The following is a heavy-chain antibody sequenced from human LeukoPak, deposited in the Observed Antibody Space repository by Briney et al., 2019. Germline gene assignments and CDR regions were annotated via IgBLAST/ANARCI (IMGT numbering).Heavy chain of an antibody. V-gene: IGHV4-38-2*02. D-gene: IGHD1-14*01. CDR3: ARAITGSPSENDY. CDR2: IYHSGST. CDR1: GYSISSGYN. J-gene: IGHJ4*02. Sequence: SETLSLTCTVSGYSISSGYNWGWIRQPPGKGLEWIGSIYHSGSTYYNPSLKSRVTISVDTSKNQFSLKLSSVTAADTAVYYCARAITGSPSENDYWGQGTLVTVSS.